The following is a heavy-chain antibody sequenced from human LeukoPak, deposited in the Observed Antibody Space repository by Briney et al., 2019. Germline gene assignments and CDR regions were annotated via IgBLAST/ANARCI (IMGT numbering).Heavy chain of an antibody. D-gene: IGHD2-2*01. CDR2: INHSGST. Sequence: SETLSLTCAVYGGSFSGYYWSWIRQPPGKGLEWIGEINHSGSTNYNPSLKSRVTITVDTSKNQFSLKLSSVTAADTAVYYCARSRVLWLYIDYWGQGTLVTVSS. V-gene: IGHV4-34*01. CDR1: GGSFSGYY. CDR3: ARSRVLWLYIDY. J-gene: IGHJ4*02.